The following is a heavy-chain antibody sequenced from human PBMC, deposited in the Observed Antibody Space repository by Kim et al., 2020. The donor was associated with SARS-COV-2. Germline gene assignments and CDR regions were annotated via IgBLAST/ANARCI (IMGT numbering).Heavy chain of an antibody. D-gene: IGHD3-10*01. V-gene: IGHV3-11*04. J-gene: IGHJ4*02. CDR3: ASVRSLRGVLYYFDY. Sequence: DSVKGRFTISKDNAKNSLYLQMNSLRAEDTAVYYCASVRSLRGVLYYFDYWGQGTLVTVSS.